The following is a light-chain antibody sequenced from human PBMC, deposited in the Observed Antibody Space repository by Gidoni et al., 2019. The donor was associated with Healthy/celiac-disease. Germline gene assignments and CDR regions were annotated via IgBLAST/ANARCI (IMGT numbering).Light chain of an antibody. V-gene: IGKV3-15*01. Sequence: EIVMTQSPATLSVSPGERATLSCRASQSVSSNLAWYQRKPGQAPRPLIYGASTRATGIPARFSGSGSGTEFTLTISSLQSEDFAVYYCQQYKNWWTFXXXTKVEIK. CDR2: GAS. J-gene: IGKJ1*01. CDR3: QQYKNWWT. CDR1: QSVSSN.